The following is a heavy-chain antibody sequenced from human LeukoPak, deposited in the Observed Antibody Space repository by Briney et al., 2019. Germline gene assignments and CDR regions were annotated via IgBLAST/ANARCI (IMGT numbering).Heavy chain of an antibody. CDR2: ISGGGGSR. J-gene: IGHJ4*02. D-gene: IGHD6-6*01. CDR3: AKASSECSSSSVY. V-gene: IGHV3-23*01. Sequence: GGSLRLSCVVSGFTFSSYAMRWVRQAPGKGLEWVSDISGGGGSRYYADSVKGRFTISRDNSKNTLYLQMNSLRAEDTAVYYCAKASSECSSSSVYWGQGTLVTVSS. CDR1: GFTFSSYA.